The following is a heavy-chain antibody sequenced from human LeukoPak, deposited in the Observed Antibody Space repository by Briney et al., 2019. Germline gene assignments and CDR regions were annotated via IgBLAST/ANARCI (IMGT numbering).Heavy chain of an antibody. CDR3: ATDGAGFDT. Sequence: GGSLRLSCAAWGFTFNDYYMMWLRQAPGKGLEWLSYINIGGTNTHYADSVKGRFTISRDNAKKSLYLEMNNLRAEDTAVYYCATDGAGFDTWGQGVLVTVSS. CDR1: GFTFNDYY. V-gene: IGHV3-11*01. J-gene: IGHJ5*02. CDR2: INIGGTNT.